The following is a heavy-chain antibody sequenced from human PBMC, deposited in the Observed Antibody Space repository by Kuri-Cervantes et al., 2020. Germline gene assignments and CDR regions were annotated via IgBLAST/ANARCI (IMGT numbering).Heavy chain of an antibody. Sequence: GSLRLSCTVSGGSISSSSYYWGWIRQPPGKGLEWIGSIYYSGSTYYNPSLKSRVTISVDTSKNQFSLKLSSVTAADTAVYYCARAGDFGLKLDYWGQGTLVTVSS. CDR1: GGSISSSSYY. CDR2: IYYSGST. J-gene: IGHJ4*02. D-gene: IGHD3-16*01. CDR3: ARAGDFGLKLDY. V-gene: IGHV4-39*07.